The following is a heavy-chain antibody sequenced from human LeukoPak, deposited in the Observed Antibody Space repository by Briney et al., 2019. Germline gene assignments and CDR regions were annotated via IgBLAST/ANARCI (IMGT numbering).Heavy chain of an antibody. D-gene: IGHD6-19*01. J-gene: IGHJ3*02. CDR2: ISSSSSYI. V-gene: IGHV3-21*01. Sequence: GGSLRLSCAASGFTFSSYSMNWVRQAPGKGLEWVSSISSSSSYIYYADSVKGRFTISRDNAKNSLYLQMTSLRAEDTAVYYCARGSIAVVHAFDIWGQGTMVTVSS. CDR1: GFTFSSYS. CDR3: ARGSIAVVHAFDI.